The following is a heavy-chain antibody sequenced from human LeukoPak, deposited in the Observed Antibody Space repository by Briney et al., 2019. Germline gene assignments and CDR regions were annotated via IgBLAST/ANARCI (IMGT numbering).Heavy chain of an antibody. CDR3: TRGVYCSGGSCSLDY. CDR1: GFTFDNYA. D-gene: IGHD2-15*01. V-gene: IGHV3-23*01. Sequence: PGGSLRLSCAASGFTFDNYAMSWVRQAPGKGLEWVSTISGTDDFTYYADSVKGRFTISRDNSRNTLSLQISSPRAEDTALYYCTRGVYCSGGSCSLDYWGQGTLVTVSS. J-gene: IGHJ4*02. CDR2: ISGTDDFT.